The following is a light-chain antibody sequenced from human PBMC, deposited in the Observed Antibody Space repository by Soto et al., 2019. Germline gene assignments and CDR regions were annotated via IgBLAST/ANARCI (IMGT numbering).Light chain of an antibody. Sequence: DIQMTQSPSSLSASVGDRVTITCRASQSISSYLNWYQQKPGKAPKLLIYAASSLQSGVPSRFSGSGSGTDFTLTIISLQPEDLATYYCQQSYSTPPWTFGQGTKVEI. CDR1: QSISSY. J-gene: IGKJ1*01. V-gene: IGKV1-39*01. CDR3: QQSYSTPPWT. CDR2: AAS.